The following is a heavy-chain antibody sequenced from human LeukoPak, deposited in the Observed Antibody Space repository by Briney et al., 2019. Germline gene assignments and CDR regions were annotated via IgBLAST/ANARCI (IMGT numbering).Heavy chain of an antibody. CDR1: GFTFSSYA. V-gene: IGHV3-30*04. CDR3: ARGSPNYDFWSGDFDWLLSGPDY. Sequence: GRSLRLSCAASGFTFSSYAMHWVRQAPGKGLEWVAVISYDGRNKYYADSVKGRFTISRDNSKNTLYLQMNSLRAEDTAVYYCARGSPNYDFWSGDFDWLLSGPDYWGQGTLVTVSS. D-gene: IGHD3-3*01. J-gene: IGHJ4*02. CDR2: ISYDGRNK.